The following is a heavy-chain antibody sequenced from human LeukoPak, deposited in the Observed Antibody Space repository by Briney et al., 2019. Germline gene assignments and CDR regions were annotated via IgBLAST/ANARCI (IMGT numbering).Heavy chain of an antibody. Sequence: ASVTVSCKASGYTFTSYGISWVRQAPGQGLEWMGWISAYNGNTNYAQKLQGRVTMTTDTSTSTAYMELRSLRSDDTAVYHCARDEAVDFGYSFADYWGQGTLVTVSS. D-gene: IGHD5-18*01. CDR3: ARDEAVDFGYSFADY. J-gene: IGHJ4*02. V-gene: IGHV1-18*01. CDR2: ISAYNGNT. CDR1: GYTFTSYG.